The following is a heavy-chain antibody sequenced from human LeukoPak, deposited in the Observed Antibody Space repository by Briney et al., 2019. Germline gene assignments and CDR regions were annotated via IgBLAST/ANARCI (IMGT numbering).Heavy chain of an antibody. V-gene: IGHV1-18*01. CDR3: ARVVSGSLKVGTGDY. CDR2: ISAYNGNT. J-gene: IGHJ4*02. Sequence: SSVKVSCKASGGTFSSYAISWVRQAPGQGLEWMGWISAYNGNTNYAQKLQGRVTMTTDTSTSTAYMELRSLRSDDTAVYYCARVVSGSLKVGTGDYWGQGTLVTVSS. CDR1: GGTFSSYA. D-gene: IGHD1-26*01.